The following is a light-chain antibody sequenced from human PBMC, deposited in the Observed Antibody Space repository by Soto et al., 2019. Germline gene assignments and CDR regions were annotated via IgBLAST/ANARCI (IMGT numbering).Light chain of an antibody. Sequence: QSALTQPASVSGSPGQSIAISCTGTSSDVGGYYSVSWYQQHPGKAPKLEIYDVSNRPSGVSNRFSGSKSGNTASLTISGLQAEDEADYYCSSYTSSSTRVFGGGTKLTV. J-gene: IGLJ2*01. CDR2: DVS. CDR1: SSDVGGYYS. V-gene: IGLV2-14*01. CDR3: SSYTSSSTRV.